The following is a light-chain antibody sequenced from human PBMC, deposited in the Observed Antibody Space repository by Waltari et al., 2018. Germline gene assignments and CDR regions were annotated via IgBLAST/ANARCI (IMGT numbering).Light chain of an antibody. V-gene: IGKV1-13*02. Sequence: ANQLTQSPSSLSASVGHRITITCRASQDIASALAWYVQKPGKAPQLMIYDASTLESGVPSRFSGSGSGTDFTLSISSLQPEDFATYYCQQSYSTPSFGGGTQVEIK. CDR3: QQSYSTPS. CDR1: QDIASA. CDR2: DAS. J-gene: IGKJ4*01.